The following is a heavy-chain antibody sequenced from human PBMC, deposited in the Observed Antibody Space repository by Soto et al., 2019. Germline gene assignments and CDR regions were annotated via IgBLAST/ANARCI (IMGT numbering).Heavy chain of an antibody. Sequence: SETLSLTCAVSGYSISSGYYWGWIRQPPGKGLEWIGSIYHSGSTYYNPSLKSRVTISVDTSKNQFSLKLSSVTAADTAVYYCARERARYSTLYYYYGMDVWGQGXTVTVYS. CDR3: ARERARYSTLYYYYGMDV. V-gene: IGHV4-38-2*02. CDR1: GYSISSGYY. CDR2: IYHSGST. D-gene: IGHD4-4*01. J-gene: IGHJ6*02.